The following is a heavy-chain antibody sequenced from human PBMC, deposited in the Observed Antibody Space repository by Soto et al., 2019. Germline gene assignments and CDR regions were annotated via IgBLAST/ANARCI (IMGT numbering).Heavy chain of an antibody. CDR1: GFTFRKDG. V-gene: IGHV3-30*18. CDR3: AKDRSNSWTFDY. J-gene: IGHJ4*02. Sequence: PGGSLRLSCAASGFTFRKDGLHWVRQAPGKGLEWVAVISYDGRNRFHADSVKGRFAISRDDSKNTLYLQMNSLRAEDTAVYYCAKDRSNSWTFDYWGLGTLVT. CDR2: ISYDGRNR. D-gene: IGHD6-13*01.